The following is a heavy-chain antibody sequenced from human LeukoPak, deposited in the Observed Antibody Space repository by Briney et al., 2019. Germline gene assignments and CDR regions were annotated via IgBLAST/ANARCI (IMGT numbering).Heavy chain of an antibody. J-gene: IGHJ4*02. V-gene: IGHV3-30*18. CDR1: GFIFNNYG. CDR3: AKAAHYDNSGYFDY. Sequence: PGGSLRLSCAASGFIFNNYGMHWVRQAPGKGLEWVAVISYDGGNTYYGDSVKGRFTISRDYSKNTPYLQMNSLRAEDTAVYYCAKAAHYDNSGYFDYWGQGTLVTVSS. D-gene: IGHD3-22*01. CDR2: ISYDGGNT.